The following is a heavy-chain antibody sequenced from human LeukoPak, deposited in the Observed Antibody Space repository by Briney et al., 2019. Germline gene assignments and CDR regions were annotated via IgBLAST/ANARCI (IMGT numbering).Heavy chain of an antibody. V-gene: IGHV3-21*01. Sequence: GGSLRLSCAASGFTFSSYSMNWVRQAPGKGLEWVSSISSSSSYIYYADSVKGRFTISRDNAKNSLYLQMNSLRAEDTAVYYCAKVGDSSGYYHKIDYWGQGTLVTVSS. J-gene: IGHJ4*02. CDR3: AKVGDSSGYYHKIDY. CDR1: GFTFSSYS. CDR2: ISSSSSYI. D-gene: IGHD3-22*01.